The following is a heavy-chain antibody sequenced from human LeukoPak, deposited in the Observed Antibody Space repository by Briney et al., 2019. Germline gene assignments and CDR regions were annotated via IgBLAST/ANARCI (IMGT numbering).Heavy chain of an antibody. J-gene: IGHJ4*02. CDR3: ARSPGGNARTWLDY. V-gene: IGHV1-3*02. D-gene: IGHD1-14*01. CDR1: GYTFTNFA. CDR2: TNGATGNT. Sequence: GASVKVSCKASGYTFTNFALHWMRQAPGQRLEWMGWTNGATGNTRFSQDFQGRLTIAIDASASTAYIELSSLRSEDTAVYYCARSPGGNARTWLDYWGQGTLVTVSS.